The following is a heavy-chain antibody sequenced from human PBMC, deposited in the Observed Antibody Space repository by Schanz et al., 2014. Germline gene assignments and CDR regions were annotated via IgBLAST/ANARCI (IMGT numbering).Heavy chain of an antibody. CDR2: IQHDGSRT. Sequence: QAELVESGGGVVQPGGSLRLSCAASGFIFSNHGMNWVRQAPGKGLEWVAFIQHDGSRTYYTASLKGRVTISRDNSQTMVYVEMNSLRVEDKAVYYCARGKAYTAGTPMNWFDPWGQGTLVTVSS. J-gene: IGHJ5*02. CDR1: GFIFSNHG. D-gene: IGHD2-21*01. CDR3: ARGKAYTAGTPMNWFDP. V-gene: IGHV3-30*02.